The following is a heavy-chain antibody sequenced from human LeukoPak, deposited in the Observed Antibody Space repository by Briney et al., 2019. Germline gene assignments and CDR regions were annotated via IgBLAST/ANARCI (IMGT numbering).Heavy chain of an antibody. CDR3: ASQDGSGSYHYFDY. V-gene: IGHV1-18*01. CDR1: GYTFTSYG. D-gene: IGHD3-10*01. CDR2: ISAYNGDT. J-gene: IGHJ4*02. Sequence: ASVKVSCKASGYTFTSYGINWVRQAPGQGLEWMGWISAYNGDTNYAQKFQGRVTMTRDTSISTAYMELSRLRSDDTAVYYCASQDGSGSYHYFDYWGQGTLVTVSS.